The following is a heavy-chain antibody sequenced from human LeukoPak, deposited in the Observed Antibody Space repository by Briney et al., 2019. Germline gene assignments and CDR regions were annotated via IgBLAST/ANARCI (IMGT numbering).Heavy chain of an antibody. Sequence: SETLSLTCTVSGGSISNYYWSWIRQPPGKGLEWIGYIYYSGNTNYNPSLKSRVTISVDTSKNQFSLKLSSVTAADTAVYYCARGLSDIAVVPAAMDWFDPWGQGTLVTVSS. D-gene: IGHD2-2*01. V-gene: IGHV4-59*01. CDR3: ARGLSDIAVVPAAMDWFDP. J-gene: IGHJ5*02. CDR2: IYYSGNT. CDR1: GGSISNYY.